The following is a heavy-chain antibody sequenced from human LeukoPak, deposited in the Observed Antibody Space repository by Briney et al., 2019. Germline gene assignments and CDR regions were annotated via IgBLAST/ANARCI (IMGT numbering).Heavy chain of an antibody. CDR2: IKSKTDGRTT. CDR3: TTPRGTMVRGAFDY. D-gene: IGHD3-10*01. J-gene: IGHJ4*02. Sequence: SGGSLRLSCAASGFTFSNAWMSWVREAPGKGVEWVGRIKSKTDGRTTDYAAPVKGRFTISRDDSKNTLYLQMNSLKTEDTAVYYCTTPRGTMVRGAFDYWGQGTLVNVSS. CDR1: GFTFSNAW. V-gene: IGHV3-15*01.